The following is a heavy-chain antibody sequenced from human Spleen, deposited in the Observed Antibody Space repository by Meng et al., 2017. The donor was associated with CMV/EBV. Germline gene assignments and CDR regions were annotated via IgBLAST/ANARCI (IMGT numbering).Heavy chain of an antibody. D-gene: IGHD6-19*01. J-gene: IGHJ6*02. CDR3: ARDSSGWVQVSFYYYYYYGMDV. Sequence: GGSLRLSCAASGFTFSSSSMNWVRQAPGKGLEWVANINQLGSEKYYVDSVKGRFTISRDNAKNSLYLQMNSLRAEDTAVYYCARDSSGWVQVSFYYYYYYGMDVWGQGTTVTVSS. CDR2: INQLGSEK. V-gene: IGHV3-7*01. CDR1: GFTFSSSS.